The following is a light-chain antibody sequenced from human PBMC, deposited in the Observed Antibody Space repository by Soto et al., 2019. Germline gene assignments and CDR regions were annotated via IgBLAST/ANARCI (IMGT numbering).Light chain of an antibody. J-gene: IGKJ5*01. CDR1: QSISSW. CDR3: QQYNSYPIT. Sequence: DIQMTQSRSTLSASVGARVPITCRASQSISSWLAWYQQKPGKAPKLLIYDASSLESGVPSRFSGSGSGTEFTLTISSLQPDDFATYYCQQYNSYPITFGQGTRLEIK. CDR2: DAS. V-gene: IGKV1-5*01.